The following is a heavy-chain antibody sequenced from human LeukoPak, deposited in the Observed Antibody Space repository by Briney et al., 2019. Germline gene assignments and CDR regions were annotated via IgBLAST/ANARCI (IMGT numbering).Heavy chain of an antibody. J-gene: IGHJ4*02. D-gene: IGHD4-23*01. CDR2: INHSGST. Sequence: SETLSLTCAVYGGSLSGYYWSWIRQPPGKGLEWIGEINHSGSTNYNPSLKSRVTISVDTSKNQFSLKLSSVTAADTAVYYCARGYGGNTSAHDYWGQGTLVTVSS. CDR3: ARGYGGNTSAHDY. V-gene: IGHV4-34*01. CDR1: GGSLSGYY.